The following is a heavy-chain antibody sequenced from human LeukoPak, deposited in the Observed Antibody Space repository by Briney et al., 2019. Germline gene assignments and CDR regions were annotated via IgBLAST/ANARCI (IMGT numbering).Heavy chain of an antibody. CDR1: GYTFTGYY. V-gene: IGHV1-2*02. J-gene: IGHJ3*02. CDR3: ARDREYYYDSSGYMPDAFDI. Sequence: GASVKVSCKASGYTFTGYYMHRVRRAPGQALEWMGWINPNSGGTNYAQKFQGRVTMTRDTSISTAYMELSRLRSDDTAVYYCARDREYYYDSSGYMPDAFDIWGQGTMVTVSS. CDR2: INPNSGGT. D-gene: IGHD3-22*01.